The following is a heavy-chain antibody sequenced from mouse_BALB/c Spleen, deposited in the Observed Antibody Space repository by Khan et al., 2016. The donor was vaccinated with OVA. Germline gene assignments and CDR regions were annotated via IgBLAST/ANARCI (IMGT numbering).Heavy chain of an antibody. D-gene: IGHD1-1*01. V-gene: IGHV3-2*02. CDR2: ISYSGNT. CDR3: SRVYGGDFDY. Sequence: ELVESGPGLVKPSQSLSLTCTVTGYSITSDYAWNWIRQFPGNKMEWMGLISYSGNTNYTPSLKSRFSITRETSKNQFFLQLNSVTTEDTATYYCSRVYGGDFDYWGQGTTLTVSS. CDR1: GYSITSDYA. J-gene: IGHJ2*01.